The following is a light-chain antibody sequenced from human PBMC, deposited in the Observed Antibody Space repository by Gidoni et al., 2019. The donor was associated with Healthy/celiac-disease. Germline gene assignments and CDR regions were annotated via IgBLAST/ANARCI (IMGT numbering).Light chain of an antibody. CDR1: SSNIGNNY. CDR2: ENN. Sequence: QSVLPQPPSVSAAPGQKVTISCSGSSSNIGNNYVSWYQQLPGTAPKLLLYENNKRPSGIPDRCSGSKSGTSATLGITGLQTGDEADYYCGTWDSSLSAYVFGTGTKVTVL. J-gene: IGLJ1*01. V-gene: IGLV1-51*02. CDR3: GTWDSSLSAYV.